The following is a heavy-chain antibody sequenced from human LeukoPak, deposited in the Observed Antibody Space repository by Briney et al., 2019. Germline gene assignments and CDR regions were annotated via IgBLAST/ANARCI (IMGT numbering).Heavy chain of an antibody. J-gene: IGHJ4*02. D-gene: IGHD3-16*01. CDR1: NYSINTDYF. CDR3: ARTGGGPDQADFDF. CDR2: IHHGGNT. Sequence: SETLSLTCAVSNYSINTDYFWGWIRQPPGKGLEWIANIHHGGNTNYNPSFKSRVTISVDTSKNQFSLKLTSVTAADTAVHYCARTGGGPDQADFDFWGQGTPVIVSS. V-gene: IGHV4-38-2*01.